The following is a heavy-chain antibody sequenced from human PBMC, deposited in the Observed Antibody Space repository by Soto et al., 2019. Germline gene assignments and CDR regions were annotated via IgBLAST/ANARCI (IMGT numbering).Heavy chain of an antibody. J-gene: IGHJ4*02. V-gene: IGHV1-8*01. CDR1: GYTFTTYD. Sequence: QVQLVQSGAEVEKPGASVKVSCKASGYTFTTYDFNWVRQAPGHGLEWMGWMNPDTGNTGYAQKFQGSVTMTRDTSISTAFMAPSGLTAEDTAVYYCARALGYSSTSRLDLWGQGTLVSVSS. CDR3: ARALGYSSTSRLDL. CDR2: MNPDTGNT. D-gene: IGHD6-19*01.